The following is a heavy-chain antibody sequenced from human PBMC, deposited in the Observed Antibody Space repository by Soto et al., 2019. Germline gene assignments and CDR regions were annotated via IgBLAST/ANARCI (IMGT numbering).Heavy chain of an antibody. CDR3: AKQVNYGPGSQYFDY. D-gene: IGHD3-10*01. V-gene: IGHV3-23*01. J-gene: IGHJ4*02. CDR1: GFTFSSYS. CDR2: FRTGGDDGTT. Sequence: EVQLLESGGGLVQPGGSLRLSCAASGFTFSSYSMSWVRQAPGKGPEWVSGFRTGGDDGTTYYADSVKGRFTISRDNSKNTRFLQMNSLRVEDTAIYYCAKQVNYGPGSQYFDYGGQGTLVTVSS.